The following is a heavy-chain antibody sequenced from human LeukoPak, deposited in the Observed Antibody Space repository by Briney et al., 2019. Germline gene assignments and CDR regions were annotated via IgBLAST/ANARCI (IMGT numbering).Heavy chain of an antibody. Sequence: GASVKVSCKPSGYTFTSHNFNWVRQAPGQGLEWMGWVSGNNGNTNYAQKHQGRVTMTTDTSTNTAYMELRSLRSDDTAVYYCASWAGIAVPGFKGPFDYWGQGTLVTVSS. CDR3: ASWAGIAVPGFKGPFDY. CDR2: VSGNNGNT. V-gene: IGHV1-18*01. J-gene: IGHJ4*02. CDR1: GYTFTSHN. D-gene: IGHD6-19*01.